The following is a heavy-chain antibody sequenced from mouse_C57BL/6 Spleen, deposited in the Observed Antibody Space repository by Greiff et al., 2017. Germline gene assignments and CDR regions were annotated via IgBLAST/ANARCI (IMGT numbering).Heavy chain of an antibody. CDR3: ARGLGDVFAY. Sequence: VQLQQPGAELVKPGASVKLSCKASGYTFTSYWMHWVKQRPGQGLEWIGMIHPNSGSTNYNEKFKSKATLTVDKSSSTAYMQPSSLTSEDSAVYYCARGLGDVFAYWGQGTLVTVSA. J-gene: IGHJ3*01. CDR2: IHPNSGST. CDR1: GYTFTSYW. D-gene: IGHD3-3*01. V-gene: IGHV1-64*01.